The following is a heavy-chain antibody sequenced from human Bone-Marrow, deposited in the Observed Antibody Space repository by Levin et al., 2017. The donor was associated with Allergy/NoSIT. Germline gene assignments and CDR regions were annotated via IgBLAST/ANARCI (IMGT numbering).Heavy chain of an antibody. D-gene: IGHD6-19*01. Sequence: PSETLSLTCTVSGGSLSTDSWTWIRQPPGKGLEWIGFIYYGGSTDYNPSLKSRVTISVDTSKNQFSLRLSSVTAADTAVYYCARGGAVTDLYYFDYWGQGTLVTVSS. V-gene: IGHV4-59*01. J-gene: IGHJ4*02. CDR3: ARGGAVTDLYYFDY. CDR2: IYYGGST. CDR1: GGSLSTDS.